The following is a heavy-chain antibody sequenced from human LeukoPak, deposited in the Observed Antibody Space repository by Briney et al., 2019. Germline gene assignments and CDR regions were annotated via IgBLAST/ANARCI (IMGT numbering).Heavy chain of an antibody. CDR2: IYTSGST. Sequence: SETLSLTCTVSGNSISSYYWSWIRQPAGKGLEWIGRIYTSGSTNYNPSLKSRVTMSVDTSKNQFSLKLSSVTAADTAVYYCARETTPYSSSWYNGNWFDPWGQGTLVTVSS. V-gene: IGHV4-4*07. CDR1: GNSISSYY. J-gene: IGHJ5*02. D-gene: IGHD6-13*01. CDR3: ARETTPYSSSWYNGNWFDP.